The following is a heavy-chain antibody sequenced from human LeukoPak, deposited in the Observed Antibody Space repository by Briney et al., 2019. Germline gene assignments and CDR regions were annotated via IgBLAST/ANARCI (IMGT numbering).Heavy chain of an antibody. J-gene: IGHJ4*02. D-gene: IGHD6-19*01. V-gene: IGHV1-8*01. CDR1: GYTFTSYD. Sequence: ASVKVSCKASGYTFTSYDINWVRQATGQGLEWMGWMNTNSGNTGYAQKFQGRVTMTRNTSISTAYMELSSLRSEDTAVYYCARERYSSGWNLFDYWGQGTLVTVSS. CDR3: ARERYSSGWNLFDY. CDR2: MNTNSGNT.